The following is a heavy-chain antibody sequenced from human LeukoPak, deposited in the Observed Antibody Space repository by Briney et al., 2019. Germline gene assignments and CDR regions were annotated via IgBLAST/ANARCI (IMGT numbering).Heavy chain of an antibody. V-gene: IGHV4-4*07. Sequence: SETLSLTCTVSGGSISSYYWNWIRQPAGKGLERIGRIYTSGSTNYNPSLKSRVTMSVDTSKNQFSLKLSSVTAPDTAVYYWARDAAPLWFRAPVSDYYYYYMDVWGKGTTVTVSS. CDR3: ARDAAPLWFRAPVSDYYYYYMDV. D-gene: IGHD3-10*01. J-gene: IGHJ6*03. CDR1: GGSISSYY. CDR2: IYTSGST.